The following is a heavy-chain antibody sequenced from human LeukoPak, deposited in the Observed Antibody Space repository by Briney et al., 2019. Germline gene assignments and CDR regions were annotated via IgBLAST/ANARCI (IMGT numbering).Heavy chain of an antibody. CDR2: IYSSGST. D-gene: IGHD7-27*01. J-gene: IGHJ4*02. CDR3: ARRPTGDPKFDY. V-gene: IGHV4-59*08. Sequence: SKTLSLTCSVSGGSISNYFWTWIRQPPGKGLEWIGYIYSSGSTYYNPSLKRRVTISVDTSKNRFSLKLSTVTAADTAVYYCARRPTGDPKFDYWGQGTLVTVSS. CDR1: GGSISNYF.